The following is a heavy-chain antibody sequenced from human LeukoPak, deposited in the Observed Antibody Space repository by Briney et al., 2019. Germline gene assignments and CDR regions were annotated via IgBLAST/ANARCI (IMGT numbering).Heavy chain of an antibody. V-gene: IGHV3-7*01. CDR2: IKQDGSER. Sequence: GSLRLSCAASGFTFNTYWLSWVRQAPGKGLEWVANIKQDGSERYYVDSVKGRFTVSRDNAENSLYLQMNTLRAEDTAVYYCARDTAVFDIWGQGTMVTVSS. J-gene: IGHJ3*02. CDR1: GFTFNTYW. CDR3: ARDTAVFDI.